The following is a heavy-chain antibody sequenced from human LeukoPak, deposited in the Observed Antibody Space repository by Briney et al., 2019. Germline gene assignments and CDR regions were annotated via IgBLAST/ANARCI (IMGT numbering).Heavy chain of an antibody. J-gene: IGHJ6*03. CDR1: GFTFSSYA. V-gene: IGHV3-23*01. CDR3: AKDAHDFWSGYYYYYMDV. D-gene: IGHD3-3*01. CDR2: ISGSGGST. Sequence: GGSLRLSCAASGFTFSSYAMSWVRQAPGKGLEWVSAISGSGGSTYYADSVKGRFTISRDNSKNTLYLQMNSLRAEDTAVYYCAKDAHDFWSGYYYYYMDVWGKGTTVTVSS.